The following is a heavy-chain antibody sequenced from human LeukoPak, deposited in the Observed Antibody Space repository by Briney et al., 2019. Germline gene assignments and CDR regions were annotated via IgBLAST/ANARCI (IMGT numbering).Heavy chain of an antibody. D-gene: IGHD5-18*01. Sequence: PGGSLRLCCAASGFSFSTYEMNWVRQAPGKGLQWVSYISRGGDEIYYGDSVKGRFTVSRDNAKNSLYLQMNSLRVEDTAVYYCARDRPDRGYSYGRDFDYWGQGTLVTVSS. V-gene: IGHV3-48*03. CDR1: GFSFSTYE. CDR2: ISRGGDEI. CDR3: ARDRPDRGYSYGRDFDY. J-gene: IGHJ4*02.